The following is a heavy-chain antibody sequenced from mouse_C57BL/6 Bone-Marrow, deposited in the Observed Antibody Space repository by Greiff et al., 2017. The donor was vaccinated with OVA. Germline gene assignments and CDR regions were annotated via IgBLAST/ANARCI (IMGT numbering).Heavy chain of an antibody. CDR1: GYSFTDYN. Sequence: VQLQQSGPELVKPGASVKISCKASGYSFTDYNMNWVKQSNGKSLEWIGVINPYNGTTNYNQKFKGKATLTVDQSSSTAYMQLNSLTSEDSAVYYCAFYYSSSYRNFDVWGTGTTVTVSS. V-gene: IGHV1-39*01. CDR3: AFYYSSSYRNFDV. J-gene: IGHJ1*03. CDR2: INPYNGTT. D-gene: IGHD1-1*01.